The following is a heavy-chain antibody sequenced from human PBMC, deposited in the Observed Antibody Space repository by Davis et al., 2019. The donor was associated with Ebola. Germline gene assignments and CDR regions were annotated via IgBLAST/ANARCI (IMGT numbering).Heavy chain of an antibody. CDR2: IWNDGSHQ. Sequence: GESLKISCAASGFSFSSYWMSWVRQAPGKGLEWVAVIWNDGSHQYYADSVTGRFTISRDNSKNTLYVDMNNLRPEDTAVYYCARDPDGYSYVLDDWGQGTLVTVSS. J-gene: IGHJ4*02. CDR3: ARDPDGYSYVLDD. CDR1: GFSFSSYW. D-gene: IGHD5-18*01. V-gene: IGHV3-33*01.